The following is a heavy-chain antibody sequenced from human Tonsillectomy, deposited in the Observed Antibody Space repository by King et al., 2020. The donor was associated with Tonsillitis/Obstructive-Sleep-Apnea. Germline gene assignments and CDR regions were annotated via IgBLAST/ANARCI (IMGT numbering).Heavy chain of an antibody. CDR2: INPNSGGT. V-gene: IGHV1-2*02. J-gene: IGHJ6*02. Sequence: VQLVESGAEVKKPGASVKVSCKASGNTFTGYYMHWVRQAPGQGLEWMGWINPNSGGTNYAQKFQGRVTMTRDTSISTAYMELSRLRSDDTAVYYCAKDHVGRCSRPDYYGLDVWGQGTTVTGSS. CDR1: GNTFTGYY. CDR3: AKDHVGRCSRPDYYGLDV. D-gene: IGHD2-15*01.